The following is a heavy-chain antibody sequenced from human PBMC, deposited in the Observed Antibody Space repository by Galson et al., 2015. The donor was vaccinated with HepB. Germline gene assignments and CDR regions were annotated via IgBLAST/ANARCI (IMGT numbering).Heavy chain of an antibody. CDR3: VRDGDTSGWSGFFDF. Sequence: SLRLSCAASGFTFTRYAMHWVRRAPGKGLEWVALISYDGGTTYYVDSVKGRFSISRDNSQNTVSLRMNSLRPEDTAVYYCVRDGDTSGWSGFFDFWGQGSVVSVSS. D-gene: IGHD6-19*01. V-gene: IGHV3-30*04. J-gene: IGHJ4*02. CDR2: ISYDGGTT. CDR1: GFTFTRYA.